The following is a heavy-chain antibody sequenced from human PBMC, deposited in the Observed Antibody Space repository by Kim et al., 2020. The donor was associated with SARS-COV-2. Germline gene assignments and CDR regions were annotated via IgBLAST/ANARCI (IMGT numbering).Heavy chain of an antibody. CDR3: AEKYCTNGACYYDY. D-gene: IGHD2-8*01. V-gene: IGHV3-23*01. Sequence: GESLKISCAASGFTFSSYAMSWVRQAPGKGLEWVSGISGSGGTTYYADSVKGRFTISRDNSKNTLYLQMNSLRAEDTAMYYCAEKYCTNGACYYDYWGQGTLVTVSS. CDR1: GFTFSSYA. J-gene: IGHJ4*02. CDR2: ISGSGGTT.